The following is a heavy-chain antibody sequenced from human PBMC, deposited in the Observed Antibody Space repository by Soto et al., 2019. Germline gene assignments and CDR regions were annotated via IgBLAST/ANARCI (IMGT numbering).Heavy chain of an antibody. V-gene: IGHV2-5*02. CDR2: IYWDDNK. Sequence: QITLKEPGPTLVKPTQTLTLTCTFSGFSLSTTRVAVGWIRQPPGKALEWLALIYWDDNKRYSPFLKSRLTITEDTSKSQVVLTMTNMDPVDTATYYCSHIVVAGLGYYFDYWGQGTLVTVSS. J-gene: IGHJ4*02. D-gene: IGHD6-19*01. CDR1: GFSLSTTRVA. CDR3: SHIVVAGLGYYFDY.